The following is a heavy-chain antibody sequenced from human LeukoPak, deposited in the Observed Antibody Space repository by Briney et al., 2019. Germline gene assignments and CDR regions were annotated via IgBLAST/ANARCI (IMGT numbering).Heavy chain of an antibody. CDR3: ARDLRDYDSSGSPPGWFDP. Sequence: ASVKVSCKASGYTFTSYGISWVRQAPGQGLEWMGWISAYNGNTNYAQKFQGRVTITADESTSTAYMELSSLRSEDTAVYYCARDLRDYDSSGSPPGWFDPWGQGTLVTVCS. J-gene: IGHJ5*02. D-gene: IGHD3-22*01. CDR2: ISAYNGNT. CDR1: GYTFTSYG. V-gene: IGHV1-18*01.